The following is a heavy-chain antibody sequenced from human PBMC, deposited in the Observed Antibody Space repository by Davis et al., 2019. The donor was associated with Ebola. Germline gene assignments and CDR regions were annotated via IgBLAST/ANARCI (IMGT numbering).Heavy chain of an antibody. D-gene: IGHD3-3*01. CDR2: VSYSERER. Sequence: GESLTISCAASGFIFRNYAMHWVRQAPGKGLEWVAVVSYSERERFYADSVKGRFTISRDNYENTLYLQMNNLTADDTSVYYCARAGFDEVLDYWGQGTPVTVSS. J-gene: IGHJ4*02. CDR1: GFIFRNYA. CDR3: ARAGFDEVLDY. V-gene: IGHV3-30*04.